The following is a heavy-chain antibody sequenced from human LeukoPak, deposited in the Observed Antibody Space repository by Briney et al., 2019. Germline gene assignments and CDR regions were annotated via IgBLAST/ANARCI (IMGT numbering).Heavy chain of an antibody. CDR1: GYSFNNYY. V-gene: IGHV1-2*02. D-gene: IGHD1-1*01. J-gene: IGHJ4*02. CDR3: VRENWYYDY. Sequence: ASVKVSCKASGYSFNNYYIHWVRQAPGQGLEWVGWMYPKNGGINYAQNFQGRVTLTRDTSITTAYMELSSLNSDDTALYYCVRENWYYDYWGQGTLVTVSS. CDR2: MYPKNGGI.